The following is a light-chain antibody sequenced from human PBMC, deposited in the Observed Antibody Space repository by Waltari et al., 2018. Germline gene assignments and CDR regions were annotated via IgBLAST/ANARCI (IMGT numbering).Light chain of an antibody. CDR3: QQYNDWPPYT. CDR2: GSS. Sequence: EIVMTQSPGTLSVSPGERATLSCRASQSVSSNLAWYQQKPGQAPRLVIYGSSSRPTVIPAGFSGSGSGTEFTLTISSLQSEDFAVYFCQQYNDWPPYTFGQGTKLEIK. J-gene: IGKJ2*01. V-gene: IGKV3-15*01. CDR1: QSVSSN.